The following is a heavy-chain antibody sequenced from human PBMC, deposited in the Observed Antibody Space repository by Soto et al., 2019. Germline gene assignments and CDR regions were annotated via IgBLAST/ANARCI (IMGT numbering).Heavy chain of an antibody. CDR1: GGSFTGFY. CDR2: INHSGST. Sequence: PSETLSLTCAIYGGSFTGFYWSWLRQPPGKGLEWIGEINHSGSTSYNPSLKSRVTISVDTSKNQFSLKLSSVTAADTAVYYCATLPGDFWSGYYRNFDYWGQGTLVTVSS. CDR3: ATLPGDFWSGYYRNFDY. V-gene: IGHV4-34*01. D-gene: IGHD3-3*01. J-gene: IGHJ4*02.